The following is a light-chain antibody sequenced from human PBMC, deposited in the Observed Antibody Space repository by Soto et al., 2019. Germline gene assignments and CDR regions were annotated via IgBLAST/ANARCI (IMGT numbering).Light chain of an antibody. CDR3: ISYKTDDTFV. V-gene: IGLV2-14*01. CDR2: VAT. CDR1: SSYIGASNF. Sequence: LTQPPSVSGSPGQSITVSCTGTSSYIGASNFVSWYQHLPGRAPKVIIFVATNRPSGVSDRFSGSKAGITASLTISGLQADDEGEYFCISYKTDDTFVFGTGTKVTVL. J-gene: IGLJ1*01.